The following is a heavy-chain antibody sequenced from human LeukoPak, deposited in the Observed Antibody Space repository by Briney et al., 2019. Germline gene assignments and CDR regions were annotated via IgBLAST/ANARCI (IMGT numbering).Heavy chain of an antibody. J-gene: IGHJ3*01. CDR1: GFTFNDYA. D-gene: IGHD4-17*01. Sequence: GGSLRLSCAASGFTFNDYAMNWVRQAPGKGLEWVSYISSSSSTIYYADSVKGRFTISRDNAKNTLYLQMNNLRAEDTAVYYCTKDPNGDYIGAFDFWGQGTMVTVSS. CDR3: TKDPNGDYIGAFDF. CDR2: ISSSSSTI. V-gene: IGHV3-48*04.